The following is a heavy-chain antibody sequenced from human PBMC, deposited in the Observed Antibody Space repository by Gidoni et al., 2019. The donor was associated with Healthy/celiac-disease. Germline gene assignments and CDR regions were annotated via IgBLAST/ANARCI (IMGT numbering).Heavy chain of an antibody. CDR2: INHSGST. CDR3: ARARYYDFWSNYYYYYYMDV. D-gene: IGHD3-3*01. J-gene: IGHJ6*03. Sequence: QVKLQQWGAGMLKPSETLSSTCAVDGGSLSGYYCSWIRQPPGKGLEWIGEINHSGSTNYIPSLKSRVTISVDTSKNQFSLQLSSVTAADTAVYYCARARYYDFWSNYYYYYYMDVSGKGTTVTVSS. V-gene: IGHV4-34*01. CDR1: GGSLSGYY.